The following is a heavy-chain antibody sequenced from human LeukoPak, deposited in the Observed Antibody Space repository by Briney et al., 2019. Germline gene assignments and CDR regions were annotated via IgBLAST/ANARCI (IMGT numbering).Heavy chain of an antibody. Sequence: GGSLRLSCAASGFTFSSYGMHWVRQAPGKGLEWVAVISYDGSNKYHADSVKGRFTISRDNSKNTLYLQMNSLRAEDTAVYYCANDCCNDYSKSVFDYWGQGTLVTVSS. CDR3: ANDCCNDYSKSVFDY. D-gene: IGHD4-11*01. J-gene: IGHJ4*02. V-gene: IGHV3-30*18. CDR2: ISYDGSNK. CDR1: GFTFSSYG.